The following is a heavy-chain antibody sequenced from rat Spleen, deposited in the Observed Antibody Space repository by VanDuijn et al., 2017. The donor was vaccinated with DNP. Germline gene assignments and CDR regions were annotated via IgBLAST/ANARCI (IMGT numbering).Heavy chain of an antibody. V-gene: IGHV2-32*01. Sequence: QVQLRESGPGLVQPSQTLSLTCTVSGFSLTSYHVHWVRQPPGKGLEWMGVMWSDGDTSYSSVLKSRLSITRDTSKNQVFLKMNSLQTEDTAPYYCARDYSAYFKYWGQGLMVTVSS. D-gene: IGHD1-1*01. J-gene: IGHJ2*01. CDR3: ARDYSAYFKY. CDR2: MWSDGDT. CDR1: GFSLTSYH.